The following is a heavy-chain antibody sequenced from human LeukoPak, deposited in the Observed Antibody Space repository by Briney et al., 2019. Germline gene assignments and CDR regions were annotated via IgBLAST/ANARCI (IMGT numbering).Heavy chain of an antibody. Sequence: SETLSLPCTVSGASLSTSHWYWIRQPPGRGLEWIGYIHYSGDINYNPSLKSRVTISAYTSKNQLSLKLSSVTAAETAVYYCARVGCSGGSCYPDYWGQGTLVTVSS. CDR2: IHYSGDI. J-gene: IGHJ4*02. CDR3: ARVGCSGGSCYPDY. D-gene: IGHD2-15*01. CDR1: GASLSTSH. V-gene: IGHV4-59*01.